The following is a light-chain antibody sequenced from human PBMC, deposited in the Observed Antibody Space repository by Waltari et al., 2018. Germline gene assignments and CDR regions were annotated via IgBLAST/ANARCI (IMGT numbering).Light chain of an antibody. CDR3: AAWDDNLSGGV. CDR2: RSN. Sequence: QSLLTQPPSASGTPGQRVTLPCSGSSSNTGSNYVSWYQRLPGTAPKLLIYRSNQRPSGVPDRFSGSKSGTSASLAISGLRSEDEADYYCAAWDDNLSGGVFGGGTKLTVL. J-gene: IGLJ3*02. CDR1: SSNTGSNY. V-gene: IGLV1-47*01.